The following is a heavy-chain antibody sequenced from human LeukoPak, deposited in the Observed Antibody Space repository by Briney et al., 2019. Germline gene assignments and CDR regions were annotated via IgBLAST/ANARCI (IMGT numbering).Heavy chain of an antibody. D-gene: IGHD3-3*01. CDR3: ARHSRFDFLSGYLLYFNY. CDR2: IYYSGST. CDR1: GGSISSSSYY. J-gene: IGHJ4*02. V-gene: IGHV4-39*01. Sequence: SETLSLTCTVSGGSISSSSYYWGWIRQPPGKGLEWIGSIYYSGSTYYNPSLKSRVTISVDTSKNQFSLKLSSVTAADTAVYYCARHSRFDFLSGYLLYFNYWAQGTLVTVSS.